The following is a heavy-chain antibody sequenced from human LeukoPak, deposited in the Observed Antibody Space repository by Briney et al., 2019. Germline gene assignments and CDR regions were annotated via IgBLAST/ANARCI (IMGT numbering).Heavy chain of an antibody. Sequence: GGSLRLSCAASGFTFSSYSMNWVRQAPGKGLEWVSSISSSSSYIYYADSVKGRFTISRDNAKNSLYLQMNSLRAEDTAVYYCARDSGYYYDSSGYPLAFDYWGQGTLVTVSS. CDR2: ISSSSSYI. V-gene: IGHV3-21*01. D-gene: IGHD3-22*01. CDR3: ARDSGYYYDSSGYPLAFDY. J-gene: IGHJ4*02. CDR1: GFTFSSYS.